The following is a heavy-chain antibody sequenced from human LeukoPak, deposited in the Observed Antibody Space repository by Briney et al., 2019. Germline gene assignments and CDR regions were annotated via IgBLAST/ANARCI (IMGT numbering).Heavy chain of an antibody. CDR1: GDSIGNYY. D-gene: IGHD5-12*01. J-gene: IGHJ4*01. Sequence: SETLSLTCTVSGDSIGNYYWSWIRQPPGKGLEWIGYIYYSGSTNYKPSLQSRVTISVDTSKNQFSLKLSSVTAEDTAVYYCASSGRVATVGYWGHGTLVTVSS. CDR2: IYYSGST. V-gene: IGHV4-59*01. CDR3: ASSGRVATVGY.